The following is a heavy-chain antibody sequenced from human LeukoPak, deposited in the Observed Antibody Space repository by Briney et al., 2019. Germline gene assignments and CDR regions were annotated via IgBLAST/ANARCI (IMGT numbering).Heavy chain of an antibody. V-gene: IGHV4-61*02. CDR1: GGSISSGSYY. Sequence: NPSQTLSLTCTVSGGSISSGSYYWSWIRQPAGEGLEWIGRIYTSGSTNYNPSLKSRVTISVDTSKNQFSLKLSSVTAADTAVYYCARGIVVVAQLGFYFYYMDVWGKGTTVTISS. D-gene: IGHD2-15*01. CDR2: IYTSGST. CDR3: ARGIVVVAQLGFYFYYMDV. J-gene: IGHJ6*03.